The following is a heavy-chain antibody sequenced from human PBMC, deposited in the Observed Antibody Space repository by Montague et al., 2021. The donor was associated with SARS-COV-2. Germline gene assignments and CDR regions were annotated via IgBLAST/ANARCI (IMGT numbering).Heavy chain of an antibody. CDR3: TSLTGATYE. Sequence: SETLSLTCAVSGGTINSSYWWSWVRQPPGKGLEWIGEIYHSGSTNYSPSLKTRVTMSVDKSKNQFSLKLSSVTAADTAMYYYTSLTGATYEWGQGTLVTVSS. CDR2: IYHSGST. CDR1: GGTINSSYW. J-gene: IGHJ4*02. V-gene: IGHV4-4*02. D-gene: IGHD1-20*01.